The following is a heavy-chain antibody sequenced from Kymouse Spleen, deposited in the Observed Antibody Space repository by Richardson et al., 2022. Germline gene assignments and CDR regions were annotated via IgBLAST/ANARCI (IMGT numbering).Heavy chain of an antibody. CDR1: GFTFDDYA. CDR3: AKASYSSSWFHFDY. CDR2: ISWNSGSI. J-gene: IGHJ4*02. Sequence: EVQLVESGGGLVQPGRSLRLSCAASGFTFDDYAMHWVRQAPGKGLEWVSGISWNSGSIGYADSVKGRFTISRDNAKNSLYLQMNSLRAEDTALYYCAKASYSSSWFHFDYWGQGTLVTVSS. D-gene: IGHD6-13*01. V-gene: IGHV3-9*01.